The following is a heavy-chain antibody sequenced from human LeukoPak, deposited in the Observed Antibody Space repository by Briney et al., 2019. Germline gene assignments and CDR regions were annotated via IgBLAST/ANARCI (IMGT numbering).Heavy chain of an antibody. V-gene: IGHV4-4*07. CDR3: ARLRSGLRDAFNI. CDR2: IYSSGST. D-gene: IGHD2-15*01. J-gene: IGHJ3*02. Sequence: SETLSLTCTVSGGSISSYYWSWIRQPARKGLEWIGRIYSSGSTNYNPSFKSRVTMSVDTSKNEFSLNLSSVTAADTAVYYCARLRSGLRDAFNIWGRGTMVTVSS. CDR1: GGSISSYY.